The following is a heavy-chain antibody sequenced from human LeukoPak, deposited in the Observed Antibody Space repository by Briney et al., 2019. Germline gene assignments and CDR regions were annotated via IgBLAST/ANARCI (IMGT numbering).Heavy chain of an antibody. Sequence: PGRALRLSCAASGFAFSSYAMRWVPQAPGKGLEWVSTISSSGGSTYYADSVKGRFTVSRDNSKNTVFMQMNSLKAEDTAVYYCAKDLGRDGYEIFDYWGQGTLVTVSS. CDR2: ISSSGGST. V-gene: IGHV3-23*01. CDR3: AKDLGRDGYEIFDY. J-gene: IGHJ4*02. CDR1: GFAFSSYA. D-gene: IGHD5-24*01.